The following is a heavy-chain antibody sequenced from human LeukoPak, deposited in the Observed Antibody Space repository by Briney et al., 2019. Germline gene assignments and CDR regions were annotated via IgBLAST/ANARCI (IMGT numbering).Heavy chain of an antibody. Sequence: PSETLSLTCAVYGGSFSGYYWSWIRQPPGKGLEWIGGINHSGSTNYNPSLKSRVIMSLDPSKNQFSLTLNSVTAADTAVYYCAKERVGSCSGSRCWYFEYWGQGSLVTVSS. CDR3: AKERVGSCSGSRCWYFEY. J-gene: IGHJ4*02. D-gene: IGHD6-19*01. V-gene: IGHV4-34*01. CDR1: GGSFSGYY. CDR2: INHSGST.